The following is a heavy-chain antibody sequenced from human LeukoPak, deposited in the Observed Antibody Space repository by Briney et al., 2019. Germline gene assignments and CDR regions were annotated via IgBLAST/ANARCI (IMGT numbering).Heavy chain of an antibody. Sequence: ASVKVSCKASGYTFTNYAINWVRQAPGKGLEWMGWINANTGNPTYALGFTGRFVLSLDTSVSTAYLQISSLKAEDTAVYYCARGDSGPTYNSNWYETDYWGQGTLVTVSS. D-gene: IGHD6-13*01. V-gene: IGHV7-4-1*02. CDR1: GYTFTNYA. CDR2: INANTGNP. CDR3: ARGDSGPTYNSNWYETDY. J-gene: IGHJ4*02.